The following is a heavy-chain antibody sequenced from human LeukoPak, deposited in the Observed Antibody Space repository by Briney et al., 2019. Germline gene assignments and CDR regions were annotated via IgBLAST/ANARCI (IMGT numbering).Heavy chain of an antibody. V-gene: IGHV1-69*13. CDR1: GGTFSSYA. CDR2: IIPIFGTA. CDR3: ARDPGGYSGYDPYYYYGMDV. J-gene: IGHJ6*02. Sequence: APVKVSCTASGGTFSSYAISWVRQAPGQGLEWMGGIIPIFGTANYAQKFQGRVTITADESTSTAYMELSSLRSEDTAVYYCARDPGGYSGYDPYYYYGMDVWGQGTTVTVSS. D-gene: IGHD5-12*01.